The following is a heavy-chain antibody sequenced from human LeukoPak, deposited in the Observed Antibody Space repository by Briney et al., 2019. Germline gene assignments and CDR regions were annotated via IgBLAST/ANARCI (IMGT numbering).Heavy chain of an antibody. J-gene: IGHJ4*01. CDR1: GYTFTGYY. V-gene: IGHV1-2*02. CDR3: ARDLYCSSTSCYLFDY. D-gene: IGHD2-2*01. Sequence: ASVKFSCKASGYTFTGYYMHWVRQAPGQGLEWMGWINPNSGGTNYAQKFQGRVTMTRDTSISTAYMELSRLRSDDTAVYYCARDLYCSSTSCYLFDYWGQGTLVTVSS. CDR2: INPNSGGT.